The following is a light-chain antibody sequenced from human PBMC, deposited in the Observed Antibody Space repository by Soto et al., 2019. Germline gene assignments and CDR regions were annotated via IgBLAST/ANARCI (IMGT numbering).Light chain of an antibody. V-gene: IGLV2-14*01. CDR3: SSYTSSSTLV. J-gene: IGLJ2*01. Sequence: QSALTQPASVSGSPGQSITISCTGTSSDVGGYNYVSWYQQHPGKAPKVMIYDVRKRPSGVSDRFSGSKSGNTASLTISGLQAEDEADYYCSSYTSSSTLVFGGGTKVTVL. CDR2: DVR. CDR1: SSDVGGYNY.